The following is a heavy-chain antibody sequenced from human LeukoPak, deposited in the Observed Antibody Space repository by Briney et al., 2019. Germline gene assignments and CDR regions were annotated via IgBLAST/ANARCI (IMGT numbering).Heavy chain of an antibody. V-gene: IGHV5-51*01. CDR3: ARRGIKGNSLYYFDY. J-gene: IGHJ4*02. CDR1: GYSFTSYW. CDR2: IYPGDSDT. D-gene: IGHD3-16*02. Sequence: GESLKISYKGFGYSFTSYWIGWVRQMPGKGLEWMGIIYPGDSDTRYSPSFQGQVTISADKSISTAYLQWSSLKASDTAMYYCARRGIKGNSLYYFDYWGQGTLVAVSS.